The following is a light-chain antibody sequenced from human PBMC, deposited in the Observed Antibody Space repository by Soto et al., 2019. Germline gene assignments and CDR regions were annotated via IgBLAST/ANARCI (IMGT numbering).Light chain of an antibody. CDR1: QSVNSN. CDR3: QQYNFWPPLT. CDR2: DAS. J-gene: IGKJ4*01. Sequence: EIVMTQSPATLSVSPGERATLSCRASQSVNSNLAWYRQKPGQAPRLLISDASTRATGVPARFSGSGSGTEFTLTISSLQSEDSGLHYCQQYNFWPPLTFGGGTKVEIK. V-gene: IGKV3-15*01.